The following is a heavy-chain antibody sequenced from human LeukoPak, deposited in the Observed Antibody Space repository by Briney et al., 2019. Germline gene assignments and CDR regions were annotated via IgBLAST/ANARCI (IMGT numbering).Heavy chain of an antibody. CDR3: AKVGPSGSHPVNWSDA. Sequence: PGGSLRLSCAASGFTFSGYAMSWVRQAPGKGLEWVSTISGSGGSTYYADSVKGRFTISRDNSKNTLHLQMNSLRAEDTAAYYCAKVGPSGSHPVNWSDAWGQGTLVTVSS. CDR2: ISGSGGST. CDR1: GFTFSGYA. J-gene: IGHJ5*02. V-gene: IGHV3-23*01. D-gene: IGHD1-26*01.